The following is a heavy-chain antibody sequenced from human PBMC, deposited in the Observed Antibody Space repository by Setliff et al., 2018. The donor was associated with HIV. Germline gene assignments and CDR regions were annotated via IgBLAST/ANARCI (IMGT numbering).Heavy chain of an antibody. J-gene: IGHJ3*02. D-gene: IGHD3-22*01. CDR1: GVSISSGSYY. CDR3: ARVAPYASSGGIAFDI. Sequence: SETLSLTCTVSGVSISSGSYYWSWIRQDPGKGLEWIGYIYNRGSAYYNPSLKSRVSISLDTPKNQFSLTLSSMTAADTAVYYCARVAPYASSGGIAFDIWGQGTMVT. CDR2: IYNRGSA. V-gene: IGHV4-31*03.